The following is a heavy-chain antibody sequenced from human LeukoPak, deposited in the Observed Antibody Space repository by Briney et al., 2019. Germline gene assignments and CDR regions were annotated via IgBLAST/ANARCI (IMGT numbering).Heavy chain of an antibody. Sequence: GSLRLSCAASGFTFSSYSMNWVRQAPGKGLEWVGRIKSKTDGGTTDYAAPVKGRFTISRDDSKNTLYLQMNSLKTEDTAVYYCTTRAAAVWFGELLDDAFDIWGQGTMVTVSS. V-gene: IGHV3-15*01. CDR3: TTRAAAVWFGELLDDAFDI. J-gene: IGHJ3*02. CDR2: IKSKTDGGTT. D-gene: IGHD3-10*01. CDR1: GFTFSSYS.